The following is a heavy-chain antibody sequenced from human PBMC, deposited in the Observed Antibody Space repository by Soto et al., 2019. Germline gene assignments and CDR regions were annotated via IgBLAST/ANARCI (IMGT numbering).Heavy chain of an antibody. CDR2: IIPMVETP. J-gene: IGHJ6*03. CDR1: GDTYSSYS. Sequence: SVKVSCKASGDTYSSYSIIWVRQAHGQGLERMERIIPMVETPNYAQKFQGRVTFSADKSTSTAYMVLNSLISDDTSVYYFATDGGSTSSSAYNYFMDVWGKGTPVTVSS. V-gene: IGHV1-69*08. CDR3: ATDGGSTSSSAYNYFMDV. D-gene: IGHD6-6*01.